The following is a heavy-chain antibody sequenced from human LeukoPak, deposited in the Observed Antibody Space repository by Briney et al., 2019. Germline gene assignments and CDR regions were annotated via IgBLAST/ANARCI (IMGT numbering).Heavy chain of an antibody. CDR3: ARGPSIAVAGLYYFDY. D-gene: IGHD6-19*01. CDR2: IIPILGIA. V-gene: IGHV1-69*04. CDR1: GGTFTIYA. J-gene: IGHJ4*02. Sequence: AVTVSFTASGGTFTIYAISWVRQAPAPGLEWVGRIIPILGIANYAQKFQGRVTITADKSTSTAYMELSSLRSEDTAVYYCARGPSIAVAGLYYFDYWGQGTLVTVSS.